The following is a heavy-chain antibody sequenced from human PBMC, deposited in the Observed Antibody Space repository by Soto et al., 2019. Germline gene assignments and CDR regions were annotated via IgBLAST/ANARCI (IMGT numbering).Heavy chain of an antibody. CDR3: ARCRSGVTLTDYYYGMDV. Sequence: ASVKVSCKASGGTFSSYAISWVRQAPGQGLKWMGGIIPIFGTANYAQKFQGRVTITADESTSTAYMELSSLRSEDTAVYYCARCRSGVTLTDYYYGMDVWGQGTTVTVSS. CDR2: IIPIFGTA. V-gene: IGHV1-69*13. J-gene: IGHJ6*02. D-gene: IGHD3-10*01. CDR1: GGTFSSYA.